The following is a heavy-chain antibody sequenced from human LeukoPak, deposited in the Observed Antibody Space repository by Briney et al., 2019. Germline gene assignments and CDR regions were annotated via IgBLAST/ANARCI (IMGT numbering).Heavy chain of an antibody. CDR2: ISYDGSNK. V-gene: IGHV3-30*18. CDR1: GFTFSSYG. CDR3: AKDYGSGNYCYYYYGMDV. Sequence: QPGRSLRLSCAASGFTFSSYGMHWVRQAPGKGLEWVAVISYDGSNKYYADSVKGRFTISRDNSKNTLYLQMNSLRAEDTAVYYCAKDYGSGNYCYYYYGMDVWGQGTTVTVSS. J-gene: IGHJ6*02. D-gene: IGHD3-10*01.